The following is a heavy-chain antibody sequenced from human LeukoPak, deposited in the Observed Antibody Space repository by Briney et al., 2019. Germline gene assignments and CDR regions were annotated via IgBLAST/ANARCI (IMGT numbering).Heavy chain of an antibody. CDR3: ARRRDYFDY. CDR2: ISSSGGNI. Sequence: GGSLRLSCTASGFTFDDYGMNWVRRAPGKGLEWVSYISSSGGNIYFADSVKGRFTMSRDNARGSLYLQMNSLRADDTAIYYCARRRDYFDYWGQGTLVTVSS. V-gene: IGHV3-48*03. J-gene: IGHJ4*02. CDR1: GFTFDDYG.